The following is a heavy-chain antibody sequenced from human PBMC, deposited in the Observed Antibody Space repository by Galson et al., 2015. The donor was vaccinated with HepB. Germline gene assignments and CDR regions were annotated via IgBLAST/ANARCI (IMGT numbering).Heavy chain of an antibody. Sequence: SVKVSCKAAGGTFSRYTISWVRQAPGQGLEWMGRILPMFGIANYAQTFQGKVTITADKTTNTVYMALSSLRSEDTAVYYCAIGTGSGTYTWFALWGQGTLVTVSS. J-gene: IGHJ5*02. CDR3: AIGTGSGTYTWFAL. D-gene: IGHD3-10*01. CDR1: GGTFSRYT. CDR2: ILPMFGIA. V-gene: IGHV1-69*02.